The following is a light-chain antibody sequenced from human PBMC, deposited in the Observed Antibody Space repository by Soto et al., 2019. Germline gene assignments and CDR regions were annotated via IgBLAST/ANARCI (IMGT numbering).Light chain of an antibody. J-gene: IGKJ5*01. V-gene: IGKV3-11*01. Sequence: EFVLTQSPATLSLSPGERATLSCRASQSVSSYLAWYQQKPGQAPRLLIYDTSNRATGVPARFSGSGSGTDFTLTIRSLEPEDFAVYYCQQRSNWPPITFGQGTRLEIK. CDR3: QQRSNWPPIT. CDR1: QSVSSY. CDR2: DTS.